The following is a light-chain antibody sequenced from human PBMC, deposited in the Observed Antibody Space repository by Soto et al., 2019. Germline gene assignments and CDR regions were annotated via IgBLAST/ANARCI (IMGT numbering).Light chain of an antibody. CDR1: QSVSTY. Sequence: DIVLTQSPATLSLSTGERASLVCRASQSVSTYLAWYHQRPGKAPRLLIYDASNRATGIPARLSGSGSGTDFTLTIRSLEPEDFAIYYCQQRSGWYTFGQGTKVDIK. J-gene: IGKJ2*01. V-gene: IGKV3-11*01. CDR2: DAS. CDR3: QQRSGWYT.